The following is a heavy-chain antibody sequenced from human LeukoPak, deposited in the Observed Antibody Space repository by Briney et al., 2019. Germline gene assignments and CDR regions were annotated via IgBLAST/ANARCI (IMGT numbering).Heavy chain of an antibody. Sequence: SGGSLRLSCAASGFTFSSYGMNWVRQAPGKGLEWVSYISSSDTTVYYADSVKGRFTISRDNDKNSLYLQMNSLRAEDTAVYYCAGVDFWSRDSSSWYYFDYWGQGTLVTVSS. CDR2: ISSSDTTV. D-gene: IGHD6-13*01. J-gene: IGHJ4*02. CDR1: GFTFSSYG. V-gene: IGHV3-48*04. CDR3: AGVDFWSRDSSSWYYFDY.